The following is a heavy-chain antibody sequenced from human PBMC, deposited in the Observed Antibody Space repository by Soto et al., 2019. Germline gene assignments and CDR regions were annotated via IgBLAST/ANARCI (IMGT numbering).Heavy chain of an antibody. Sequence: PSETLSLTCTVSGGSISGYYWSWIRQPPGKGLEWIGNVYYSGGAKYNPSVKRRVSISVDTSKNQFSLNLSSVTAADTAVYYCARGNDYGGVPFDYWDQGLLVTVSS. V-gene: IGHV4-59*01. J-gene: IGHJ4*02. D-gene: IGHD4-17*01. CDR2: VYYSGGA. CDR1: GGSISGYY. CDR3: ARGNDYGGVPFDY.